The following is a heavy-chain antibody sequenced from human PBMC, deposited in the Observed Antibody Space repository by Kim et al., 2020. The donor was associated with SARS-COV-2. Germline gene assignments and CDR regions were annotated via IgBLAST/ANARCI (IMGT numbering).Heavy chain of an antibody. Sequence: GGSLRLSCAASGFTFNTYGMNWVRQAPGKGLEWVSGISGNGGTTYYAESVKGRFTIYRDNSANMLFLQMNSLRADDTAVYHCAKTGIYTYGNHNPWGQGT. CDR2: ISGNGGTT. CDR1: GFTFNTYG. D-gene: IGHD5-18*01. CDR3: AKTGIYTYGNHNP. V-gene: IGHV3-23*01. J-gene: IGHJ5*02.